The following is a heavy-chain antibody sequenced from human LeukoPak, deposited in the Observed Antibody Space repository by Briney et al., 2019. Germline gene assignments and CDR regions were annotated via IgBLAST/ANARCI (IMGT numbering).Heavy chain of an antibody. D-gene: IGHD2-2*01. CDR2: ISGSGGST. CDR1: GFTFSSYA. CDR3: AKGPTSWYYFDY. J-gene: IGHJ4*02. V-gene: IGHV3-23*01. Sequence: GGSLRLSCAASGFTFSSYAMSWVRQAPGKGLEWVSAISGSGGSTYYADSVKGRFTISGDNSKNTLYLQMNSLRAEDTAVYYCAKGPTSWYYFDYWGQGTLVTVSS.